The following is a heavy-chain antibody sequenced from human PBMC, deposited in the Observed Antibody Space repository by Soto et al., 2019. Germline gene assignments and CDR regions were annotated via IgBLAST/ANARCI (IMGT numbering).Heavy chain of an antibody. CDR1: GDSVSSNSVV. Sequence: PSQTLSLTCAISGDSVSSNSVVWNWIRQSPSRGLERLGRTYYRSQWYYDYAVSVKSRISINPDTSKNQFSLQLNSLTPEDTAVYYCVRGGRGYTRDDVFDIWGQGTMVTVSS. V-gene: IGHV6-1*01. D-gene: IGHD6-25*01. CDR3: VRGGRGYTRDDVFDI. J-gene: IGHJ3*02. CDR2: TYYRSQWYY.